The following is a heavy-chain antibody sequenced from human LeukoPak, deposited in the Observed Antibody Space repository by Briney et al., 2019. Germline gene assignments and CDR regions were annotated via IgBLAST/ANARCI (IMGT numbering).Heavy chain of an antibody. J-gene: IGHJ6*02. V-gene: IGHV3-74*01. CDR1: GFTFSSHW. Sequence: GGSLRLSCAASGFTFSSHWMHWVRQAPGKGLVCVARIKSDGTYRDYGDSVRGRFTISRDNSKNTLYLQMNSLRAEDTAVYYCARERIYYGSGGDLTDARLYYYYGMDVWGQGTTVTVSS. D-gene: IGHD3-10*01. CDR2: IKSDGTYR. CDR3: ARERIYYGSGGDLTDARLYYYYGMDV.